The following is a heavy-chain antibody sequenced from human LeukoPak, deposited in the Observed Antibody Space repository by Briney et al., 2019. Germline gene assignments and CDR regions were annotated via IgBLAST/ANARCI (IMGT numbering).Heavy chain of an antibody. V-gene: IGHV3-23*01. J-gene: IGHJ4*02. CDR1: GFIFSSYV. Sequence: GGSLRLSCAASGFIFSSYVMGWVRQAPGKGLEWVSSISVGGGDTFASDSVKGRFTITRENSKNTLYLQMTGLRVEDTAVYFCAKLNLGEMAYFDSWGQGTLVTVSS. CDR3: AKLNLGEMAYFDS. CDR2: ISVGGGDT. D-gene: IGHD3-16*01.